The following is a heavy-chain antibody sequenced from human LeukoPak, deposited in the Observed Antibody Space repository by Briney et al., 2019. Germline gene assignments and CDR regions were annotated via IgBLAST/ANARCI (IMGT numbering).Heavy chain of an antibody. J-gene: IGHJ6*03. CDR2: IYSSGST. D-gene: IGHD6-6*01. CDR3: ARGGGYSNTSPYYYMDV. V-gene: IGHV4-4*07. Sequence: SETLSLTCTVSGGSISSYYWSWIRQPAGKGLEWIGRIYSSGSTNYNPSLKSRVTMSIDMSKNQVSLKLSSVTAADTAVYYCARGGGYSNTSPYYYMDVWGKGTTVTVSS. CDR1: GGSISSYY.